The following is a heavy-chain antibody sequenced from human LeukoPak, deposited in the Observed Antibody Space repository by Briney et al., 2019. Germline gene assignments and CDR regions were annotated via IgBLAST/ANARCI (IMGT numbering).Heavy chain of an antibody. CDR2: INHSGST. D-gene: IGHD3-10*01. CDR3: ARFQYGSGSSAFDY. CDR1: GGSFSGYY. V-gene: IGHV4-34*01. J-gene: IGHJ4*02. Sequence: SETLSLTCAVYGGSFSGYYWSWIRQPPGKGLEWIGEINHSGSTNYNPSLKSRVTISVDTSKNQFSLKLSSVTAADTAVYYCARFQYGSGSSAFDYWGQGTLVTVSS.